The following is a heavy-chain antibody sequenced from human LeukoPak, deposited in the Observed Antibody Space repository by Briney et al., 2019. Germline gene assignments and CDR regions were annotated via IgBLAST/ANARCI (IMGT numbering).Heavy chain of an antibody. D-gene: IGHD2-2*01. CDR1: GFTFSGYA. J-gene: IGHJ4*02. V-gene: IGHV3-53*01. CDR3: ARTDCSSTSCTFDY. Sequence: GGSLRLSCAASGFTFSGYAMSWVRQAPGKGLEWVSVIYSGGSTYYADSVKGRFTISRDNSKDTLYLQMNSLRAEDTAVYYCARTDCSSTSCTFDYWGQGTLVTVSS. CDR2: IYSGGST.